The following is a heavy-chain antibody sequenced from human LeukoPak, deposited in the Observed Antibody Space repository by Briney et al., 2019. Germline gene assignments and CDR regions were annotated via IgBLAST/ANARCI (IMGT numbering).Heavy chain of an antibody. CDR2: IDSGGGT. J-gene: IGHJ4*02. V-gene: IGHV4-39*07. CDR1: GGSISSSSYY. CDR3: VRDAGHWDIDY. Sequence: KPSETLSLTCTVSGGSISSSSYYWGWIRQPPGKGLEWIGSIDSGGGTYYNPSLKGRFSTSRDTSKNQFSLRLTSVTAADTALYYCVRDAGHWDIDYWGQGMLVTVSS. D-gene: IGHD7-27*01.